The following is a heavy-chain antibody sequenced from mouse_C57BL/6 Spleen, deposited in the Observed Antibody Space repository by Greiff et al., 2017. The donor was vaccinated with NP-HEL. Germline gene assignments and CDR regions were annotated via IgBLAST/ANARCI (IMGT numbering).Heavy chain of an antibody. CDR1: GYTFTSYW. CDR3: ASTTVVAKNWYFDV. Sequence: VQLQQPGTELVKPGASVKLSCKASGYTFTSYWMHWVKQRPGQGLEWIGNINPSNGGTNYNEKFKSQATLTVDKSSSTAYMQLSSLTSEDSAVYYCASTTVVAKNWYFDVWGTGTTVTVSS. V-gene: IGHV1-53*01. J-gene: IGHJ1*03. D-gene: IGHD1-1*01. CDR2: INPSNGGT.